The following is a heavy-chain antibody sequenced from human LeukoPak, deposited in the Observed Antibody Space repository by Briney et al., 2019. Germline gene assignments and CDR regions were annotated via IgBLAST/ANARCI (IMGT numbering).Heavy chain of an antibody. Sequence: GGSLRLSCAASGFTFSGYGIHWVRQAPGRGLEWVAGIWAGDGRRTYYADSVRGRFTVSRDNTKNTVYLQMNSLRAEDTAVYYCASPAAGTNSDYWGQGILVTVSS. J-gene: IGHJ4*02. D-gene: IGHD6-13*01. CDR1: GFTFSGYG. CDR3: ASPAAGTNSDY. CDR2: IWAGDGRRT. V-gene: IGHV3-33*01.